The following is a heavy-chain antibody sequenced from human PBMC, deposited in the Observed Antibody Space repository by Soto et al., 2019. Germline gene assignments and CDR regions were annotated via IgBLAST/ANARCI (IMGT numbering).Heavy chain of an antibody. Sequence: QVQLVQSGAEVKKPGASVKVSCKASGYTFTSYYMHWVRQAPGQGLECLGIINPSGGSTSYAQKFQGRVTMTRDTSTSTVYMELSSLRSEDTAVYYCARELVLLVPAAPRGGWFDPWGQGSLVPVSS. D-gene: IGHD2-2*01. CDR3: ARELVLLVPAAPRGGWFDP. J-gene: IGHJ5*02. CDR2: INPSGGST. V-gene: IGHV1-46*01. CDR1: GYTFTSYY.